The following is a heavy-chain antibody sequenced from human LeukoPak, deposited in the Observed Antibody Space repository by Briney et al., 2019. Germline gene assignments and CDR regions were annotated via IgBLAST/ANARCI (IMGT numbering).Heavy chain of an antibody. J-gene: IGHJ3*02. D-gene: IGHD2-2*01. CDR3: ARDAEYQLLYDAFDM. CDR2: IWYDGSYK. V-gene: IGHV3-33*01. Sequence: GGSLRPSCAASGFTFRNYGMHWVRQAPGKGLEWVAIIWYDGSYKYYADSVKGRFTISRDNSKNTLSLQMNSLRAEDTAVYYCARDAEYQLLYDAFDMWGQGTMVTVSS. CDR1: GFTFRNYG.